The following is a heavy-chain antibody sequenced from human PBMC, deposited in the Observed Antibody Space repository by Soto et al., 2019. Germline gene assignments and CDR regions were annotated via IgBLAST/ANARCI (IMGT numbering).Heavy chain of an antibody. Sequence: SQTLSLTWVISGDSVSSNSASCNWIRQSPSRGLEWLGRTYYRSKCYNDYAVSVKSRITINPDTSKNQFSLQLNSVTSEDTAVYYCANANGNNWFDPWGQGTLVTVSS. CDR3: ANANGNNWFDP. J-gene: IGHJ5*02. CDR2: TYYRSKCYN. CDR1: GDSVSSNSAS. V-gene: IGHV6-1*01. D-gene: IGHD1-1*01.